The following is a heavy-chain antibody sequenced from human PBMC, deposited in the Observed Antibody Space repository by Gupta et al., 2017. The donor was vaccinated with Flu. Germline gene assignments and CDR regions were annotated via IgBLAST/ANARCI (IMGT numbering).Heavy chain of an antibody. Sequence: SGFPFDFFAMGWVRQAPGKGLEWVSHIRGDDETTYYADFVEDRFTISRDNSKEILYLELNRLRVEDTAVYYCAREFYSQLLDAYDLWGQGTLVTVSA. CDR1: GFPFDFFA. D-gene: IGHD2-2*01. CDR3: AREFYSQLLDAYDL. J-gene: IGHJ3*01. V-gene: IGHV3-23*01. CDR2: IRGDDETT.